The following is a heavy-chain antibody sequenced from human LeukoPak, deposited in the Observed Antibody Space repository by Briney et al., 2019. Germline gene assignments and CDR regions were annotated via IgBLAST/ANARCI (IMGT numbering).Heavy chain of an antibody. V-gene: IGHV3-74*01. CDR3: ARHTTNYYETSGYSPDYYYYYNLDA. J-gene: IGHJ6*02. D-gene: IGHD3-22*01. CDR1: GFIFSTYW. Sequence: GGSLRLSCAASGFIFSTYWMHWVRQAPGKGLVWVSRINTDGSIISYADSVKGRFTISRDNGKNTLYLQMNSLRADDTAVYYCARHTTNYYETSGYSPDYYYYYNLDAWGQGTTVTVSS. CDR2: INTDGSII.